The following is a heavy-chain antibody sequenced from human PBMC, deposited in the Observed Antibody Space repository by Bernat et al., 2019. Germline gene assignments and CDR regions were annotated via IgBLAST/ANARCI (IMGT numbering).Heavy chain of an antibody. D-gene: IGHD6-19*01. CDR1: GYTLTELS. CDR3: ATGDSSGWYELDY. J-gene: IGHJ4*02. V-gene: IGHV1-24*01. Sequence: QVQLVQSGAEVKKPGASVKVSCKVSGYTLTELSMHWVRQAPGKGLEWMGGFDPEDGETIYAQKFQGRVTMTEETSTDTAYMELSSLRSEDTAVYYCATGDSSGWYELDYWGQGTLVTVSS. CDR2: FDPEDGET.